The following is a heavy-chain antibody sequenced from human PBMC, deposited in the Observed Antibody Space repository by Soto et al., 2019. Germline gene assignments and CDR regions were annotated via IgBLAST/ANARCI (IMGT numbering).Heavy chain of an antibody. Sequence: GESLKISCKGSGYSFTSYWISWVRQMPGKGLEWMGRIDPSDSYTNYSPSFQGHVTISADKSISTAYLQWSSLKASDTAMYYCARLPRIVGATTPGLDYWGQGTLVTVSS. V-gene: IGHV5-10-1*01. CDR1: GYSFTSYW. CDR2: IDPSDSYT. D-gene: IGHD1-26*01. J-gene: IGHJ4*02. CDR3: ARLPRIVGATTPGLDY.